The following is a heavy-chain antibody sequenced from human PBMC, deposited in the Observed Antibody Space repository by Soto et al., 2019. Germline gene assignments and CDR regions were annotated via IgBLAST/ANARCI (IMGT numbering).Heavy chain of an antibody. V-gene: IGHV3-23*01. Sequence: GGSLRLSCAASGFTFSRYAMSWVRQAPGKGLEWVSAMSGSGGSTYYADSVKGRLTISRDNSKNTLYLQMNSLRAEDTAVYYCAKALGYYDTSGTFDCWGQGTLVTVSS. J-gene: IGHJ4*02. D-gene: IGHD3-22*01. CDR1: GFTFSRYA. CDR3: AKALGYYDTSGTFDC. CDR2: MSGSGGST.